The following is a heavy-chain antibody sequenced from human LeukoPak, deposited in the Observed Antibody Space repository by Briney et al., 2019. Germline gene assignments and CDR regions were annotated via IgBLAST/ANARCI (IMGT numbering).Heavy chain of an antibody. D-gene: IGHD6-13*01. CDR1: GGSFSDYY. CDR2: IYHTGST. Sequence: SETLSLTCTISGGSFSDYYWSWIRQSPGKGLEWIGYIYHTGSTYYNPSLKSRVTISVDTSKNQFSLKLSSVTAADTAVYYCARGVGSSWYFLWFDPWGQGTLVTVSS. J-gene: IGHJ5*02. CDR3: ARGVGSSWYFLWFDP. V-gene: IGHV4-59*12.